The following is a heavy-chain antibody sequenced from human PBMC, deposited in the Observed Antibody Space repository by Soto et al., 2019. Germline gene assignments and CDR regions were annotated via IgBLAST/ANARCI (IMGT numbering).Heavy chain of an antibody. CDR1: GGSINMSSYY. V-gene: IGHV4-39*01. CDR3: ARSFVVVTDFDY. CDR2: IYHSGST. J-gene: IGHJ4*02. Sequence: ETLSLTCTVSGGSINMSSYYWAWIRQPPGKGLEWIGSIYHSGSTYYNPSLKSRVTMSVDTSKNQLSLKLTSVTAADTAVYYCARSFVVVTDFDYWGQGTLVTVSS. D-gene: IGHD2-21*02.